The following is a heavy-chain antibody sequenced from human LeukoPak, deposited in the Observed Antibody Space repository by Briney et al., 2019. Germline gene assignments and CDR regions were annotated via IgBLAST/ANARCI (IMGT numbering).Heavy chain of an antibody. D-gene: IGHD4-17*01. CDR3: ARDENTVTTNYFDL. CDR1: GFTVSSNY. Sequence: GGSLRLSCAASGFTVSSNYMSWVRQAPGKGLEWVSVIYSGGSTYYADSVKGRFTISRDNSKNTLYLQMNSLRAEDTAVYYCARDENTVTTNYFDLWGRGTLVTVSS. V-gene: IGHV3-53*01. CDR2: IYSGGST. J-gene: IGHJ2*01.